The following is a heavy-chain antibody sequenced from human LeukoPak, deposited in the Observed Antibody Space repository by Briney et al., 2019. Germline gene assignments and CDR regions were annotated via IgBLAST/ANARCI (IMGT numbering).Heavy chain of an antibody. D-gene: IGHD5-24*01. Sequence: ASVKVSFKGSGYTLSELSMHWVRQAPGKGLEWMGGFDLEDGETIYVQKFQGRVTMTEDTSTDTAYMELSSLRSDDTPVYFCAAGEVGQLFDYWGQGTLVTVSS. V-gene: IGHV1-24*01. J-gene: IGHJ4*02. CDR1: GYTLSELS. CDR2: FDLEDGET. CDR3: AAGEVGQLFDY.